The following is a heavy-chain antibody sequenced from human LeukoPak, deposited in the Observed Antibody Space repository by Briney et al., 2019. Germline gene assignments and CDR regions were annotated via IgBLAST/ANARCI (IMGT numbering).Heavy chain of an antibody. V-gene: IGHV3-30-3*01. CDR1: GFTFRSYP. Sequence: PGGPLSLSCAASGFTFRSYPMHGVRQAPARGLEGGPVISYDGSNKYYADSVKGRFTISRDNSKNTLYLQMDSLRAEDTAVYYCASQYYYDSSGYSFDYWGQGTLVTVSS. CDR2: ISYDGSNK. CDR3: ASQYYYDSSGYSFDY. J-gene: IGHJ4*02. D-gene: IGHD3-22*01.